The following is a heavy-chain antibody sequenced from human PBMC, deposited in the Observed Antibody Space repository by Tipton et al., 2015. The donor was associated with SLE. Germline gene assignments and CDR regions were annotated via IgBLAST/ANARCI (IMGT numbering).Heavy chain of an antibody. D-gene: IGHD3-16*01. CDR1: GFTFSSSG. CDR2: ISSSGGST. J-gene: IGHJ5*02. Sequence: SLRLSCAASGFTFSSSGLSWVRQAPGKGLEWVSAISSSGGSTYYADSVKGRFTISRGTSKNTVYLQMSSLRAGDTALYYCAKWGNWFDPWGQGTLVTVSS. V-gene: IGHV3-23*01. CDR3: AKWGNWFDP.